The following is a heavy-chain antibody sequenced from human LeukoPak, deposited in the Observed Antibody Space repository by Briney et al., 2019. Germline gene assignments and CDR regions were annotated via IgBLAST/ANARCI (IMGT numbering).Heavy chain of an antibody. J-gene: IGHJ6*02. CDR2: FGWEGGST. CDR3: AKDISPPSYYGSGMGV. D-gene: IGHD3-10*01. CDR1: GFTFDGSA. Sequence: PGGSLRLSCTASGFTFDGSAMHWVRQAPGKGLEWVSLFGWEGGSTYYADSVKGRFTISRDNSKNSLYLQMNSLRTEDTALYYCAKDISPPSYYGSGMGVWGQGTTVIVPS. V-gene: IGHV3-43*02.